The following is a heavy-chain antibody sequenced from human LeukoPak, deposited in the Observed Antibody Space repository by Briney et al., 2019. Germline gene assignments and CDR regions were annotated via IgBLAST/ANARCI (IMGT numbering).Heavy chain of an antibody. CDR1: GFTFSGHA. Sequence: GRSLRLSCAASGFTFSGHAMHWVRQAPGKGLECLAVTSYDGSNKYYADSVKGRFTISRDNSKNTVYLQTNSLRAEDTALYYCARDKAPSHIAVLDYWGQGTLVTVSS. CDR2: TSYDGSNK. CDR3: ARDKAPSHIAVLDY. V-gene: IGHV3-30*04. D-gene: IGHD5-12*01. J-gene: IGHJ4*02.